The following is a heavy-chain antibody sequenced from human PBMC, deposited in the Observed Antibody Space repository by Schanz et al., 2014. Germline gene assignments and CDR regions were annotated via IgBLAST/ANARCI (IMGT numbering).Heavy chain of an antibody. CDR2: ISASDSAT. V-gene: IGHV3-23*04. D-gene: IGHD4-4*01. J-gene: IGHJ4*02. CDR1: GFTFSNYG. Sequence: EVQVVESGGDLVQPGGSLRLSCAASGFTFSNYGMSWVRQAPGKGLEWVSTISASDSATYYADSVKGRLTISRDNSKNTVYLQMSSLRVEDTAVYYCARRPQLQCLDYWGQGTLVTVSS. CDR3: ARRPQLQCLDY.